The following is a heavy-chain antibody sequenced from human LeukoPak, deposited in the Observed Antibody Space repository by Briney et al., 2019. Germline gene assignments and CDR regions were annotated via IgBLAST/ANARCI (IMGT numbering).Heavy chain of an antibody. CDR1: GFTFSSYA. CDR2: ISYDGSNK. CDR3: ARAGRHHAFDI. D-gene: IGHD1-26*01. J-gene: IGHJ3*02. Sequence: PGGSLRLSCEASGFTFSSYAMHWVRQAPGKGLEWVAVISYDGSNKYYADSVKGRFTISRDNSKNTLYLQMNSLRAEDTAVYYCARAGRHHAFDIWGQGTMVTVSS. V-gene: IGHV3-30*04.